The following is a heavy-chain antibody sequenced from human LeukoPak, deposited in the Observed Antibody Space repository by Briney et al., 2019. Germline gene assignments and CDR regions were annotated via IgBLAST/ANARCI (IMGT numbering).Heavy chain of an antibody. V-gene: IGHV3-21*01. D-gene: IGHD5-18*01. CDR3: ASPYRGWGAFDI. J-gene: IGHJ3*02. Sequence: PGGSLRLSCTASGFTFSSYSMNWVRQAPGKGLEWVSSISSSSSYIYYADSVKGRFTISRDNAKNSLYLQMNSLRAEDTAVYYCASPYRGWGAFDIWGQGTMVTVSS. CDR1: GFTFSSYS. CDR2: ISSSSSYI.